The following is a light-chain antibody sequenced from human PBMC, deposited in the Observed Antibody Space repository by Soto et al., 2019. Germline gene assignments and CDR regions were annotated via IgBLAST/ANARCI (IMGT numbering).Light chain of an antibody. CDR2: GVS. V-gene: IGKV3-15*01. Sequence: EILMTQSPATLSVSPGERATLSCRDSQSVSSNLAWYQQKPDQTPRLLIYGVSTRATGIPARFSGSGSGTEFTLTISSLQSEDFAVYYCQQYNTWPPLTFGGGNKVEIK. J-gene: IGKJ4*01. CDR1: QSVSSN. CDR3: QQYNTWPPLT.